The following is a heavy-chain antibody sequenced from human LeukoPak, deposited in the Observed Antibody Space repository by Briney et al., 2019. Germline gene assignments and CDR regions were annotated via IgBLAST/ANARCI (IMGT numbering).Heavy chain of an antibody. V-gene: IGHV1-18*04. CDR2: ISAYNGNT. D-gene: IGHD4-17*01. CDR3: ARHFKKGYGDLNFDY. Sequence: ASVKVSCKASGYTFTGYYMHWVRQAPGQGLEWMGWISAYNGNTNYAQKLQGRVTMTTDTSTSTAYMELRSLRSDDTAVYYCARHFKKGYGDLNFDYWGQGTLVTVSS. CDR1: GYTFTGYY. J-gene: IGHJ4*02.